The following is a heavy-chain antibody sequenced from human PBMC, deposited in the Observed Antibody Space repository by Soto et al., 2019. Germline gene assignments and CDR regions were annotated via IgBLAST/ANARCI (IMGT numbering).Heavy chain of an antibody. J-gene: IGHJ4*02. CDR3: AKGNSSGWYW. CDR1: GFTFSSYG. CDR2: ISYDGSNK. V-gene: IGHV3-30*18. D-gene: IGHD6-19*01. Sequence: QVQLVESGGGVVQPGRSLRLSCAASGFTFSSYGMHWVRQAPGKGLEWVAVISYDGSNKYYADSVKGRFTISRDNSKNALYLQMNSRRAEDTAVYYCAKGNSSGWYWWGQGTLGTVSS.